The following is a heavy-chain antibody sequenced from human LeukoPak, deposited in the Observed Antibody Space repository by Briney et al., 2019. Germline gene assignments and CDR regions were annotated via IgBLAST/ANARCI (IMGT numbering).Heavy chain of an antibody. V-gene: IGHV4-61*02. D-gene: IGHD6-6*01. Sequence: SETLSLTCTVSGGSISSGSYYWSWIRQPAGKGLEWIGRIYTSGSTNYNPSLKSRVTMSVDTSKNQFSLKLSSVTAADTAVYYCATMSIAARPDEAPRFDYWGQGTLVTVSS. CDR3: ATMSIAARPDEAPRFDY. CDR1: GGSISSGSYY. J-gene: IGHJ4*02. CDR2: IYTSGST.